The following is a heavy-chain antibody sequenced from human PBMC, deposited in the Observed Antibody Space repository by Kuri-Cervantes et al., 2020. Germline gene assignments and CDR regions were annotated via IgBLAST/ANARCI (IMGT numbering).Heavy chain of an antibody. Sequence: LRLSCTVSGGSISSGDYYWSWIRQPPGKGLEWIGYIYYSGSTYYNPSLKSRVTISVDTSKNQFSLKLSSVTAADTAVYYCARHLPREYCSSTSCYPPNWFDPWGQGTLVTVSS. V-gene: IGHV4-30-4*01. CDR2: IYYSGST. CDR3: ARHLPREYCSSTSCYPPNWFDP. J-gene: IGHJ5*02. CDR1: GGSISSGDYY. D-gene: IGHD2-2*01.